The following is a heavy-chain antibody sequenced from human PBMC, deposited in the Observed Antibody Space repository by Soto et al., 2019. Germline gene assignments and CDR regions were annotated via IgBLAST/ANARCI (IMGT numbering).Heavy chain of an antibody. J-gene: IGHJ4*02. D-gene: IGHD6-19*01. Sequence: PGGSLRLSCAASRFPFSNYALSWVRQAPGKGLEWVSGISASGRDTYYADSVKDRFTISRDNSKNTVYLQVNSLRADDTAIYYCAKGKSSGWYYFDYWGQGT. V-gene: IGHV3-23*01. CDR1: RFPFSNYA. CDR3: AKGKSSGWYYFDY. CDR2: ISASGRDT.